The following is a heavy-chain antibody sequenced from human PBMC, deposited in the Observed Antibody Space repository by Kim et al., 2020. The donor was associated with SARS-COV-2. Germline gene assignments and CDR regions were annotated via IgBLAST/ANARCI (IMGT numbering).Heavy chain of an antibody. J-gene: IGHJ6*02. CDR3: ARGLYGDGDYYGMDV. Sequence: DSVEGRFTISRDNSKNTLYLQMNSLRAEDTAVYYCARGLYGDGDYYGMDVWGQGTTVTVSS. D-gene: IGHD3-10*02. V-gene: IGHV3-30*07.